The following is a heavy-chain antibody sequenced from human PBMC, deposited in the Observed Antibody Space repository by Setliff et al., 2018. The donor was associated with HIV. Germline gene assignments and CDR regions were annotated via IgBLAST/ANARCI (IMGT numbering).Heavy chain of an antibody. J-gene: IGHJ6*03. CDR2: IYYSGST. Sequence: SETLSLTCTVSGGSISSYYWSWIRQPPGKGLEWIGYIYYSGSTNYNPSLKSRVTMSVDTSKNKFSLRLSSVTAADTAVYYCAREVRVVLPDAASGNYYYYYMDVWGKGTTVTVSS. V-gene: IGHV4-59*12. CDR3: AREVRVVLPDAASGNYYYYYMDV. CDR1: GGSISSYY. D-gene: IGHD2-8*01.